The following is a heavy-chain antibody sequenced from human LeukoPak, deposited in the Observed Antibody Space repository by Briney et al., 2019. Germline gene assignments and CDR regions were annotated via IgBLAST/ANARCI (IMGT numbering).Heavy chain of an antibody. Sequence: GGSLRLSCAASGFIFSSYAMHWVRQAPGKGPEWVAIIWFDGSNKYYAESVEGRFTISRDNSKNTLYLQMNSLRAEDTAVYSCARGLGYSYGYGIDYWGQGTLVTVSS. CDR3: ARGLGYSYGYGIDY. J-gene: IGHJ4*02. D-gene: IGHD5-18*01. CDR1: GFIFSSYA. CDR2: IWFDGSNK. V-gene: IGHV3-33*01.